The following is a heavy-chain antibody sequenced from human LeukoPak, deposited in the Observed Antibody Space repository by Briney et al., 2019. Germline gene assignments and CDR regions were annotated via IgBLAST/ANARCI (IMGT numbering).Heavy chain of an antibody. J-gene: IGHJ6*03. V-gene: IGHV3-7*01. Sequence: GGSLRLSCAASGFTFSSYWMSWVRQAPGKGLEWVANIKQDGSEKYYVDSVKGRFTISRDNAKNSLYLQMNSLRAEDTAVYYCARDHYGSGALSYYYYMDVWGKGTTVTVSS. CDR3: ARDHYGSGALSYYYYMDV. CDR2: IKQDGSEK. D-gene: IGHD3-10*01. CDR1: GFTFSSYW.